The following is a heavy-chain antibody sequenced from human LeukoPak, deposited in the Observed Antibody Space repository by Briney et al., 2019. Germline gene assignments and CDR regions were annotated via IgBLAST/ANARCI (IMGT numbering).Heavy chain of an antibody. Sequence: PGGSLRLSCAASGFTFSSYEMNWVRQAPGKGLEWVSYISSSGSTIYYADSVKGRFTISRDNAKNPLYLQMNSLRAEDTAGYYCAELGITMIGGVWGKGTTVTISS. CDR3: AELGITMIGGV. CDR1: GFTFSSYE. CDR2: ISSSGSTI. J-gene: IGHJ6*04. V-gene: IGHV3-48*03. D-gene: IGHD3-10*02.